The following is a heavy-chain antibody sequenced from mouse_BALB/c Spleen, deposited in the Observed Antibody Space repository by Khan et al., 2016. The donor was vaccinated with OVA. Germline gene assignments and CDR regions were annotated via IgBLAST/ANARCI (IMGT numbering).Heavy chain of an antibody. CDR3: ARGNDYGYAMDY. D-gene: IGHD1-1*01. CDR1: GYSITSNYA. V-gene: IGHV3-2*02. CDR2: ISYSGST. J-gene: IGHJ4*01. Sequence: EVQLQESGPGLVKPSQSLSLTCTVTGYSITSNYAWNWIRQFPGNKLEWMGYISYSGSTSYNPSLKSRISITRDTSKNQFFLQLSSVTTEDTATYDCARGNDYGYAMDYWGQGTSVTVSS.